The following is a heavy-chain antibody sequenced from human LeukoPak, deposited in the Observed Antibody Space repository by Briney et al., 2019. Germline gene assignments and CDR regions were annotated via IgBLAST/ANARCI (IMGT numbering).Heavy chain of an antibody. CDR2: IYYSGST. CDR3: ARQAYCSGGSCYGGVYYYYYGMDV. D-gene: IGHD2-15*01. Sequence: SETLSLTCTVSGGSISSSSYYWGWIRQPPGKGLEWIGSIYYSGSTYYNPSLKGRVTISVDTSKNQFSLKLSSVTAADTAVYYCARQAYCSGGSCYGGVYYYYYGMDVWGQGTTVTVSS. J-gene: IGHJ6*02. V-gene: IGHV4-39*01. CDR1: GGSISSSSYY.